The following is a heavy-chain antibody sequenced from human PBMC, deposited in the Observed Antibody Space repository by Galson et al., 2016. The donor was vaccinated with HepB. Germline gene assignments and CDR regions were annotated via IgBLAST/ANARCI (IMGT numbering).Heavy chain of an antibody. CDR2: IPYDGKNE. Sequence: SLRLSCAASGFAFNIYPMHWVRQAPGKGLEWAAVIPYDGKNESYAASVKGRFVMSRDNSKNTLYLHMSGLRAEDSALYYRARCQENGAPIFGAVSKWGQGILVTVSS. D-gene: IGHD3-3*01. CDR3: ARCQENGAPIFGAVSK. J-gene: IGHJ4*02. V-gene: IGHV3-30*07. CDR1: GFAFNIYP.